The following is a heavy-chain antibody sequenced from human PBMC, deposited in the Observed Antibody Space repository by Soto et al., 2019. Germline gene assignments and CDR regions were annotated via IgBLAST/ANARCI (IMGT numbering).Heavy chain of an antibody. J-gene: IGHJ4*02. Sequence: QVQLQESGPGLVKPPGTLSLTCAVSGGSISSSIWWSWVRLPQGKGLEWIGEIYHSGTTNYNPSLKSRVTISVDKSKNQFSLKMSSLTVADTAVYYCARRGDGSGSLDYWGQGTLVTVFS. V-gene: IGHV4-4*03. CDR1: GGSISSSIW. D-gene: IGHD3-10*01. CDR3: ARRGDGSGSLDY. CDR2: IYHSGTT.